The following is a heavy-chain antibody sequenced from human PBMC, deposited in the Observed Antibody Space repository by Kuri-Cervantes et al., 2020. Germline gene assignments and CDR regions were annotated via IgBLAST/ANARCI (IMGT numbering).Heavy chain of an antibody. Sequence: GESLKISCAASGFTFSSYAMHWVRQAPGKGLEWVAVISYDGSNKYYADSVKGRFTISRDNSKNTLYLQMNSLRAEDTAVYYCASAYYGSGSPIYGMDVWGQGTTVTVSS. CDR3: ASAYYGSGSPIYGMDV. CDR2: ISYDGSNK. D-gene: IGHD3-10*01. CDR1: GFTFSSYA. V-gene: IGHV3-30-3*01. J-gene: IGHJ6*02.